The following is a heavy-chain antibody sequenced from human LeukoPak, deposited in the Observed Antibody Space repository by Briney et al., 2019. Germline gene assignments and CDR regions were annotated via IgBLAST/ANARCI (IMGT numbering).Heavy chain of an antibody. CDR3: ARDRVFRVYYYYGMDV. D-gene: IGHD5/OR15-5a*01. CDR2: IIPILGIA. V-gene: IGHV1-69*04. CDR1: GYTFTSYA. J-gene: IGHJ6*02. Sequence: SVKVSCKASGYTFTSYAISWVRQAPGQGLEWMGRIIPILGIANYAQKFQGRVTIAADKSTSTAYMELSSLRSEDTAVYYCARDRVFRVYYYYGMDVWGQGTTVTVSS.